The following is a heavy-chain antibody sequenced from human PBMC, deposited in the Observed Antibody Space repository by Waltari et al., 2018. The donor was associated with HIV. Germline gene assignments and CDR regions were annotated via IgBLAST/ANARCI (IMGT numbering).Heavy chain of an antibody. Sequence: QLQVQESGPGLVKPSETLSLTCTVSGGSITSTIYYWGWIRQPPGKGLEWMGSVHHSGDTYYNPALKSRVTISVDQSKKKFSLKLTSVTGAETAVYYCAQVCLPAFGACNLIDPRGQGTLVTVSS. V-gene: IGHV4-39*01. CDR3: AQVCLPAFGACNLIDP. CDR1: GGSITSTIYY. J-gene: IGHJ5*02. D-gene: IGHD3-3*01. CDR2: VHHSGDT.